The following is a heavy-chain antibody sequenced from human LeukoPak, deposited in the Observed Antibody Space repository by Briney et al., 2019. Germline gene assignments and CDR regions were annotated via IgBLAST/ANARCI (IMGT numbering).Heavy chain of an antibody. CDR3: ARVGYSYGY. V-gene: IGHV4-34*01. CDR2: INHSGST. J-gene: IGHJ4*02. CDR1: GGSFSGYY. Sequence: SETLSLTCAVYGGSFSGYYWSWIRQPPGKGLEWIGEINHSGSTNHNPSLKSRVTISVDTSKNQFSLKLSSVTAADTAVYYCARVGYSYGYWGQGTLVTVSS. D-gene: IGHD5-18*01.